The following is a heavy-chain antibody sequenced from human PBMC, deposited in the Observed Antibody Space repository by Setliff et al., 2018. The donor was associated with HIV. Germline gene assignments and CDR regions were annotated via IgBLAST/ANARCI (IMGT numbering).Heavy chain of an antibody. Sequence: PGGSLRLSCAASGFTFTKYTMSWVRQAPGKGLEWVSSISGSGDNTNYADSVKGRFTISRDNSKNTLYLQMNSLRVDDTAVYYCAKKGVPAVNMGRFDYWGQGALVTAPQ. J-gene: IGHJ4*02. D-gene: IGHD2-2*01. CDR2: ISGSGDNT. CDR3: AKKGVPAVNMGRFDY. CDR1: GFTFTKYT. V-gene: IGHV3-23*01.